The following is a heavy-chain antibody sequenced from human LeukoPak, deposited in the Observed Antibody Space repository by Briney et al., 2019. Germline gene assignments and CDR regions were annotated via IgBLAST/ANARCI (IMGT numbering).Heavy chain of an antibody. V-gene: IGHV3-66*02. CDR2: IYTDGST. D-gene: IGHD6-6*01. J-gene: IGHJ6*02. CDR3: ARGFGKVAANVFGGYTMDV. CDR1: GFTVNSNY. Sequence: GGSPRLSCAASGFTVNSNYMSWVRQAPGKGLEWVSLIYTDGSTYYADSVKGRFTISRDNSKNTLYLQMNSLRPEDTAVYYCARGFGKVAANVFGGYTMDVWGQGTTVTVSS.